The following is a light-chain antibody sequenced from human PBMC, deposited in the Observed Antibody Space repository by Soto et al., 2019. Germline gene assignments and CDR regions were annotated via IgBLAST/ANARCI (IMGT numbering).Light chain of an antibody. CDR1: QSVSAY. J-gene: IGKJ1*01. V-gene: IGKV3D-15*01. CDR2: DAS. CDR3: QQYNDWPPT. Sequence: EIVLTQSPVTLSLSPGERATLSCRASQSVSAYLAWFQQKAGQPPRLLIYDASDRATGIPARFSGSGSGPEFTLTISSLQSEDFAVYYCQQYNDWPPTFGQGTKVDIK.